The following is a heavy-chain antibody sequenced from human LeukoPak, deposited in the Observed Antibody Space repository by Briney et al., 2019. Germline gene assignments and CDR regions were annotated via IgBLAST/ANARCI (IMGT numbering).Heavy chain of an antibody. CDR2: IFPGDSDT. Sequence: RGESLKISCEASEDTFNNYWIAWVRQVPGKGLEWVGIIFPGDSDTRYSPSLQGRVTISADRSVSTAYLQWGSLKASDSAMYYCVRDRNGRYAFDIWGLGTRVTVSS. D-gene: IGHD1-14*01. CDR3: VRDRNGRYAFDI. V-gene: IGHV5-51*01. CDR1: EDTFNNYW. J-gene: IGHJ3*02.